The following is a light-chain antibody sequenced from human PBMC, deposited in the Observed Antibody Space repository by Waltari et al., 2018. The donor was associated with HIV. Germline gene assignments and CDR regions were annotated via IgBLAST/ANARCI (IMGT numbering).Light chain of an antibody. CDR1: RSSIGRNT. Sequence: QSVLTQPPSASGPPGRRVTISCSVTRSSIGRNTVSRYQPLPGMAPRLLIYSDDQRPSGVPERFSGSKSGASASLAISWLHSEDEGDYYCASWDDRVNGAVFGGGTQLTVL. CDR3: ASWDDRVNGAV. CDR2: SDD. J-gene: IGLJ7*01. V-gene: IGLV1-44*01.